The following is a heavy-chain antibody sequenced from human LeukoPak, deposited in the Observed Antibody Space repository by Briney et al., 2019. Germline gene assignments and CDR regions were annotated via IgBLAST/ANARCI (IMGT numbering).Heavy chain of an antibody. J-gene: IGHJ4*02. CDR2: IYYSGSP. D-gene: IGHD4-17*01. CDR1: GASISSYY. V-gene: IGHV4-59*01. CDR3: ARDRGDYGDSLFDY. Sequence: PSETLSLTCTVSGASISSYYWSWIRQPPGKGLEWIGYIYYSGSPTYNPSLKSRVTISVDTSKNHFSLKLSSVTAADTAVYYCARDRGDYGDSLFDYWGQGTLVTVSS.